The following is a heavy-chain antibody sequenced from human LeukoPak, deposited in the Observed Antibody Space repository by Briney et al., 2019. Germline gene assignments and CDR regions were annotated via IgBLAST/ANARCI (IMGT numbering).Heavy chain of an antibody. V-gene: IGHV3-7*01. Sequence: GGSLRLSCAAAGFTFNKYWMSWVRQATGKGLECVAKIKEDGSEKHYVDSVKGRFTISRDNSKNTLYLQMNSLRAEDTAVYYCARDAPYSSSWYGIFDYWGQGTLVTVSS. CDR1: GFTFNKYW. CDR3: ARDAPYSSSWYGIFDY. D-gene: IGHD6-13*01. J-gene: IGHJ4*02. CDR2: IKEDGSEK.